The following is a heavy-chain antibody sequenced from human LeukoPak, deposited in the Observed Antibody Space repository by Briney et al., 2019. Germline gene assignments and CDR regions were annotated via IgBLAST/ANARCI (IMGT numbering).Heavy chain of an antibody. CDR3: AKDILAVAGSSSWFDP. J-gene: IGHJ5*02. V-gene: IGHV3-23*01. Sequence: GGALRLSCAASVFTFISYAMSGVRQAPGKVRDGVSAISCSGCSTYYADSVKGRFTISRDNSKNTLYLQMNSLRAEDTAVYYCAKDILAVAGSSSWFDPWGQGTLVTVSS. CDR1: VFTFISYA. D-gene: IGHD6-19*01. CDR2: ISCSGCST.